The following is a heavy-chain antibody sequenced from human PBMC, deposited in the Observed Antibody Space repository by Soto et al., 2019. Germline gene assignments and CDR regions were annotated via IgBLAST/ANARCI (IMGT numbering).Heavy chain of an antibody. D-gene: IGHD6-19*01. Sequence: EVQLLESGGGLVQPGESLRLSCVASGFTFSNYAMSWVRQAPGKGLEWVSGISGSGGTTYYADSVKGRFTISRDNSKNTLFLQMNSLRAGDTAVYYCAKDHQQWLTIFDCWGQGALVTVSS. V-gene: IGHV3-23*01. CDR1: GFTFSNYA. CDR2: ISGSGGTT. CDR3: AKDHQQWLTIFDC. J-gene: IGHJ4*02.